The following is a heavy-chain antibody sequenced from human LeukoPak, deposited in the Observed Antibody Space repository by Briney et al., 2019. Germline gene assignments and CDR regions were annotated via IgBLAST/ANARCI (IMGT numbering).Heavy chain of an antibody. D-gene: IGHD3-3*01. CDR2: IKQDGSEK. CDR3: ARDRPYYDFWRGYSNY. CDR1: GFTFSSYW. Sequence: GGSLRLSCAASGFTFSSYWMSWVRQAPGKGLEWVANIKQDGSEKYYVDSVKGRFTISRDNAKNSLYLQMNSLRAEDTAVYYCARDRPYYDFWRGYSNYWGQGTLVTVSS. V-gene: IGHV3-7*01. J-gene: IGHJ4*02.